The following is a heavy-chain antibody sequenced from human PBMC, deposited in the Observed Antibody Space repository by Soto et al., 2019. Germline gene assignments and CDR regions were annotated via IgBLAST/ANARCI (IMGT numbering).Heavy chain of an antibody. J-gene: IGHJ3*02. CDR1: GFTFGDYA. Sequence: GGSLRLSCTASGFTFGDYAMSWFRQAPGKGLEWVGFIRSKAYGGTTEYAASVKGRFTISRDDSKSIAYLQMNSLKTEDTAVYYCTRGYSSSPQEAFDIWGQGTMVTVSS. D-gene: IGHD6-6*01. CDR3: TRGYSSSPQEAFDI. V-gene: IGHV3-49*03. CDR2: IRSKAYGGTT.